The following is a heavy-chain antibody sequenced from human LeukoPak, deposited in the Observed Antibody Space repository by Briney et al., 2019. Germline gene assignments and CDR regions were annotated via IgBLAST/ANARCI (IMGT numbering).Heavy chain of an antibody. CDR3: ATRVLTTDIIFDY. CDR2: ISSSSSYI. J-gene: IGHJ4*02. CDR1: GFAFSSYS. Sequence: GGSLRLSCAASGFAFSSYSMNWVRQAPGKGLEWVSSISSSSSYIYYADSVKGRFTISRDNAKNSLYLQMNSLRAEDTAVYYCATRVLTTDIIFDYWGQGTLVTVSS. V-gene: IGHV3-21*01. D-gene: IGHD4-17*01.